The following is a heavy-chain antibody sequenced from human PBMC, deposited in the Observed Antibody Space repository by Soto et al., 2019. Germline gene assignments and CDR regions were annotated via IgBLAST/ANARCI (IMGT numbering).Heavy chain of an antibody. V-gene: IGHV1-46*01. CDR2: INPSGGST. CDR3: ASGRRFLEWLLYDRRWDFDY. Sequence: GASVKVSCKASGYTFTSYYMHWVRQAPGQGLEWMGIINPSGGSTSYAQKFQGRVTMTRDTSTSTVYMELSSLRAEDTAVYYCASGRRFLEWLLYDRRWDFDYWGQGTLVTVSS. CDR1: GYTFTSYY. J-gene: IGHJ4*02. D-gene: IGHD3-3*01.